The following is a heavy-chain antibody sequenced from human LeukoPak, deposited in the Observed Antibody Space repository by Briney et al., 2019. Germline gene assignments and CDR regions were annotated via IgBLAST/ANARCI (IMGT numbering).Heavy chain of an antibody. CDR3: SRAAQWVSGNDF. CDR2: IRSKPYGGTT. Sequence: PGGSLRLSCTGSGFTFGDYDMNWFRQAPGKGLEWVSVIRSKPYGGTTEYAASARGRFIISRDDSKRIAYLQMNSLKTEDTAVYYCSRAAQWVSGNDFWGQGTLVTVSS. CDR1: GFTFGDYD. D-gene: IGHD1-26*01. J-gene: IGHJ4*02. V-gene: IGHV3-49*03.